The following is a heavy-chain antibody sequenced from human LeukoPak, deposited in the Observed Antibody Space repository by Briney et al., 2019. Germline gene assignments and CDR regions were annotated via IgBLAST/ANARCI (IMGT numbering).Heavy chain of an antibody. V-gene: IGHV3-11*01. J-gene: IGHJ5*01. CDR1: GFTFTDYY. CDR2: MIGSGRTI. CDR3: ARTYGSGSYCDF. Sequence: PGGSLRLSCAASGFTFTDYYMSWIRQAPGKGLEWVSFMIGSGRTIFYADSVKGRFTISRDNAKNTLHLQMNSLKVEDTAVYYCARTYGSGSYCDFWGQGTLVTVSS. D-gene: IGHD3-10*01.